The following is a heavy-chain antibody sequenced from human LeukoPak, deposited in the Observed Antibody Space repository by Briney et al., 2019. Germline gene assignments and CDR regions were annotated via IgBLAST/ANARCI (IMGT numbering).Heavy chain of an antibody. Sequence: GGSLRLSCAASGFNFRTYAMTWIRQAPGKGLEWVSVISSSGGNTHYADSVKGRFTISRDNSKNTLFLQMNSLRAEDTAVYYCAKCGFPGYERTSDYCGQGTQVTVSS. CDR1: GFNFRTYA. V-gene: IGHV3-23*01. J-gene: IGHJ4*02. D-gene: IGHD5-12*01. CDR2: ISSSGGNT. CDR3: AKCGFPGYERTSDY.